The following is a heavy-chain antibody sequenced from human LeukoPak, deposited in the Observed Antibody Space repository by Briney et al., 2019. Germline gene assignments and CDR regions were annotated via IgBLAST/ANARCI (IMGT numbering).Heavy chain of an antibody. CDR2: ISSSSSYI. CDR1: GFTFSSYS. D-gene: IGHD6-19*01. V-gene: IGHV3-21*01. J-gene: IGHJ4*02. CDR3: ARDWSGSGWYDY. Sequence: GGSLRLSRAASGFTFSSYSMNWVRQAPGKGLEWVSSISSSSSYIYYADSVKGRFTISRDNAKNSLYLQMNSLRAEDTAVYYCARDWSGSGWYDYWGQGTLVTVSS.